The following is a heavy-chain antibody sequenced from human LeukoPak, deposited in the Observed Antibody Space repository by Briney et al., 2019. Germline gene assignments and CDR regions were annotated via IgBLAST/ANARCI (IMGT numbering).Heavy chain of an antibody. D-gene: IGHD3-22*01. CDR2: IYPGDSDT. J-gene: IGHJ4*02. CDR1: GYSLTSYW. Sequence: GESLKISCKGSGYSLTSYWIGWVRQMPGKGLEWMGIIYPGDSDTRYSPSFQGQVTISADKSISTAYLQWSSLKASDTAMYYCARSPDLYDSSGYYSDYWGQGTLVTVSS. V-gene: IGHV5-51*01. CDR3: ARSPDLYDSSGYYSDY.